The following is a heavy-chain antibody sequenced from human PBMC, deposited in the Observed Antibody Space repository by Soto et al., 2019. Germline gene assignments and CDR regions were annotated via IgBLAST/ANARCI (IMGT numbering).Heavy chain of an antibody. D-gene: IGHD3-10*01. Sequence: GGSLRLSCVASGFTFSSYNMHWVRQAPGEGLEWVAVISFDGANTFYADSVKGRFTISRDISRDTLYLQMSSLRDEDTAIYYCARDGYNRGGFDYWGQGTLVTVSS. J-gene: IGHJ4*02. V-gene: IGHV3-30-3*01. CDR1: GFTFSSYN. CDR3: ARDGYNRGGFDY. CDR2: ISFDGANT.